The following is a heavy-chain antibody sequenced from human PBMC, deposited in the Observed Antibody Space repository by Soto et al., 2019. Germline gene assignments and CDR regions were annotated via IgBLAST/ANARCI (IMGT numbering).Heavy chain of an antibody. J-gene: IGHJ5*02. CDR1: GGSISSGGYY. Sequence: SETLSLTCTVSGGSISSGGYYWSWIRQHPGKGLEWIGYIYYSGSTYYNPSLKSRVTISVDTSKNQFSLKLSSVTAADTAVYYCARVQSIGGYYYDSSGYPNWFDPWGQGTLVTVSS. V-gene: IGHV4-31*03. CDR3: ARVQSIGGYYYDSSGYPNWFDP. CDR2: IYYSGST. D-gene: IGHD3-22*01.